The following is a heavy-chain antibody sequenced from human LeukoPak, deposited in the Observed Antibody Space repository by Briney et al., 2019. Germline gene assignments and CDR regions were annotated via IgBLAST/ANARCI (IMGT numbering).Heavy chain of an antibody. CDR3: ARDLASDY. Sequence: GGSLRLSCAASRFTFSSYTMSWVRQAPGKGLEWVSSISGSGGDTYYADSVKGRFTISRDNAKNSLYLQMNSLRDEDTAVYYCARDLASDYWGQGNLVTVSS. V-gene: IGHV3-23*01. J-gene: IGHJ4*02. CDR2: ISGSGGDT. CDR1: RFTFSSYT.